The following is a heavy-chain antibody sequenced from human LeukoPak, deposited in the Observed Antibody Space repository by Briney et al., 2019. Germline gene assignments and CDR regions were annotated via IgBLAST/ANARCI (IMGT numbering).Heavy chain of an antibody. Sequence: SVKVSCKASGGTFSSYAISWVRQAPGQGLEWMGRIIPILGIANYVQKFQGRVTITADKSTSTAYMELSSLRSEDTAVYYCARSRDGYTPDAFDIWGQGTMVTVSS. CDR1: GGTFSSYA. CDR2: IIPILGIA. J-gene: IGHJ3*02. D-gene: IGHD5-24*01. V-gene: IGHV1-69*04. CDR3: ARSRDGYTPDAFDI.